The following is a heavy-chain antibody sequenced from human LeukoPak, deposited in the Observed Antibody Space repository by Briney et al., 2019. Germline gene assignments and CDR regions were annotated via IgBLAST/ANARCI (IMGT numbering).Heavy chain of an antibody. CDR3: ARDRVVRGVTTDY. D-gene: IGHD3-10*01. Sequence: ASVKVSCKASGYTFTGYYMHWVRQAPGQGLEWMGWINPNSGGTNYAQKFQGRVTMTRDTSISTAYMELSRLRSDDTAVYYCARDRVVRGVTTDYWGQGTLVTVSS. CDR2: INPNSGGT. CDR1: GYTFTGYY. J-gene: IGHJ4*02. V-gene: IGHV1-2*02.